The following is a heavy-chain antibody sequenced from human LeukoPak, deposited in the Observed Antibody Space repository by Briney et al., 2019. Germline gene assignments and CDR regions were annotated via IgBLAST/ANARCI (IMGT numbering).Heavy chain of an antibody. J-gene: IGHJ4*02. V-gene: IGHV4-61*08. CDR3: ARETGQMTTVTYTYNYYFDY. Sequence: SETLSLTCTVSGGSISSGGHYWSWIRQHPGKGLEWIGYIYYSGSTNYSPSLKSRVTISLDTSKNQFSLKLSSVTAADTAVYYCARETGQMTTVTYTYNYYFDYWGQGTLVTVSS. CDR2: IYYSGST. D-gene: IGHD4-17*01. CDR1: GGSISSGGHY.